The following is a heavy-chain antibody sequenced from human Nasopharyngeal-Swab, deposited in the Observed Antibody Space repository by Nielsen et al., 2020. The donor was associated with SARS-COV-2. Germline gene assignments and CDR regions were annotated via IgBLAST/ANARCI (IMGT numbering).Heavy chain of an antibody. CDR3: ARVLTEGNYYDSSGYYNY. CDR1: GYSFTSYW. Sequence: GESLKISCRTSGYSFTSYWIGWVRQMPGKGLEWMGIIYPGDSDTRYSPSFQGQVTISADKSISTAYLQWSSLKASDTAMYYCARVLTEGNYYDSSGYYNYWGQGTLVTVSS. V-gene: IGHV5-51*01. CDR2: IYPGDSDT. J-gene: IGHJ4*02. D-gene: IGHD3-22*01.